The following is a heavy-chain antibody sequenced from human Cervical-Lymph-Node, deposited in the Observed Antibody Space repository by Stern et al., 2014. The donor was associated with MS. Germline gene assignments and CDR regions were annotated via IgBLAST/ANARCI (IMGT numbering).Heavy chain of an antibody. CDR1: GYSFTANW. J-gene: IGHJ4*02. CDR2: IYPGYSDT. CDR3: ARDYGDYAFDY. D-gene: IGHD4-17*01. V-gene: IGHV5-51*01. Sequence: MQLVQSGAEVKKPGESLKIYCKGSGYSFTANWIAWVRQMPGKGLEWMGIIYPGYSDTRYSTSFQGQVTISADKSISTAYLQWSSLKASDTAMYYCARDYGDYAFDYWGQGTLVTVSS.